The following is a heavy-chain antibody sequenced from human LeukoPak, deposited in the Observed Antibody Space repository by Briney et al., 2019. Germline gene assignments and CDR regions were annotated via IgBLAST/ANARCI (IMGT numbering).Heavy chain of an antibody. CDR3: ARKTNDWFDP. CDR2: IYYTGST. D-gene: IGHD2-8*01. V-gene: IGHV4-59*01. CDR1: GGSISSYY. J-gene: IGHJ5*02. Sequence: SETLSLTCTVSGGSISSYYWNWIQQSPGKGLEWIGYIYYTGSTNYNPSLRSRVTISVDTSKNQFSLKLSSVNAADTAVYYCARKTNDWFDPWGQGTLVTISS.